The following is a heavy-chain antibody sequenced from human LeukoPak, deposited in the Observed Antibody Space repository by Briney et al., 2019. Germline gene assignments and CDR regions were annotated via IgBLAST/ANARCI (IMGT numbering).Heavy chain of an antibody. Sequence: GGSLRLSCAASGFTFSSYSMNWVRQAPGKGLEWVSSISSSSSYIYYADSVKGRFTISRDNAKNSLYLQMNSLRAEDTAVYYCARDPGYCSSTSCHFDYWGQGTLVTVSS. V-gene: IGHV3-21*01. J-gene: IGHJ4*02. CDR1: GFTFSSYS. CDR3: ARDPGYCSSTSCHFDY. CDR2: ISSSSSYI. D-gene: IGHD2-2*01.